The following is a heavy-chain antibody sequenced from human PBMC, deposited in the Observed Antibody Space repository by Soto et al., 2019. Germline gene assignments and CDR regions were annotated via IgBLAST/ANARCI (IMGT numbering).Heavy chain of an antibody. V-gene: IGHV1-18*01. CDR3: ARDPLRRRGTQYNHYAMDV. CDR1: GYTFTSYG. J-gene: IGHJ6*02. Sequence: ASVKVSCKASGYTFTSYGISWVRQAPGQGLEWMGWISGYNGKTNYAQKVQDRVTMTTDTSTSTVYMELRSLRSDDTAVYYCARDPLRRRGTQYNHYAMDVWGPGTTVTVSS. CDR2: ISGYNGKT. D-gene: IGHD1-7*01.